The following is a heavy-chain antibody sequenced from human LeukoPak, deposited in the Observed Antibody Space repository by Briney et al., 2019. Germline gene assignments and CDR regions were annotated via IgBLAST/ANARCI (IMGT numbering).Heavy chain of an antibody. CDR2: INPSGGST. J-gene: IGHJ4*02. Sequence: ASVKVSCKASGYTFTSYYMHWVRQAPGQGLEWMGIINPSGGSTSYAQKFQGRVTMTRDTSTSTVYMELSSLRSEDTAVYYCARGVGDSSGYVRLHFDYWGQRTLVTVSS. CDR3: ARGVGDSSGYVRLHFDY. V-gene: IGHV1-46*01. D-gene: IGHD3-22*01. CDR1: GYTFTSYY.